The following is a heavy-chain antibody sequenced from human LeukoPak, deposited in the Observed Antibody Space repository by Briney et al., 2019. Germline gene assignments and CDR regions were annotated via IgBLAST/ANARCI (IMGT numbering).Heavy chain of an antibody. D-gene: IGHD3-16*01. CDR2: ISSSGSTI. CDR3: ATHFLSYYMDV. CDR1: GFTFSDYY. J-gene: IGHJ6*03. Sequence: GGSLRLSCAASGFTFSDYYMSWVRQAPWKGLEWVSYISSSGSTIYYADSVKGRFTISRDNAKNSLYLQMNSLRAEDTAVYYCATHFLSYYMDVWGKGTTVTVSS. V-gene: IGHV3-11*01.